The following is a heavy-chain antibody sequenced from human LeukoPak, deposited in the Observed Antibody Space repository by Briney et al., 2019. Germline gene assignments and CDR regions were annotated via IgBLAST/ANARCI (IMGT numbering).Heavy chain of an antibody. CDR3: ARLETTPYYFDY. V-gene: IGHV3-9*01. Sequence: GGSLRLSCAASGLTFDDYGMHWVRQAPGKGLEWVSGISWNSGRIGYADSVKGRFTISRDNGKNSLYLQMNSLRAEDTAVYYCARLETTPYYFDYWGQGTLVTVSS. CDR2: ISWNSGRI. D-gene: IGHD1-1*01. J-gene: IGHJ4*02. CDR1: GLTFDDYG.